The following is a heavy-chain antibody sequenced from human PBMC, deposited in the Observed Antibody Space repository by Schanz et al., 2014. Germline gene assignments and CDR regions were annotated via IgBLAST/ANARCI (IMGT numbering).Heavy chain of an antibody. Sequence: QVQLVESGGGLVKPGGSLRLSCAASGFTFRASYMSWIRQAPGKGLEWVSDISSGSSYANYADSVKGRFTISRDNAKNSLYLQMNTLRAEDTAVYYCARDAADFYDIVTEEDYWGHGTLVTVSS. V-gene: IGHV3-11*05. CDR2: ISSGSSYA. CDR1: GFTFRASY. CDR3: ARDAADFYDIVTEEDY. D-gene: IGHD3-9*01. J-gene: IGHJ4*01.